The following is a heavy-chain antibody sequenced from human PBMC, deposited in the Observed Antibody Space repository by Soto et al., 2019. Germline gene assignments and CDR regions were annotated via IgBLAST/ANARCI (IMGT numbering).Heavy chain of an antibody. J-gene: IGHJ6*02. CDR1: GGAINSTVYY. Sequence: PSETLSLTCTICGGAINSTVYYWGWIRPPPGKRLEWIGSSNYGGSTYYRPSLQSRVTISLDTAKNHFSLNLRSVTAADTAVYYWARHGAYSTSVYYYYGMDVWGQGTTVTVSS. V-gene: IGHV4-39*01. CDR2: SNYGGST. D-gene: IGHD6-13*01. CDR3: ARHGAYSTSVYYYYGMDV.